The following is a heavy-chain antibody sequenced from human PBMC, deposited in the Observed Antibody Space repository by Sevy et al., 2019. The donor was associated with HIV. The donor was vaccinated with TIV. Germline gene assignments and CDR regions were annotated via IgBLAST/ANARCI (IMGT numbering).Heavy chain of an antibody. J-gene: IGHJ6*02. CDR3: ARGIAAPRGMDV. Sequence: SETLSLTCTVSGDSISSYYWSWIRQPPGKGLEWIGYLFYSGSTNYNPPLKSRVTISVDTTKNQVSLKVRSVTAADTAVYYCARGIAAPRGMDVWGQGTTVTVSS. D-gene: IGHD6-13*01. V-gene: IGHV4-59*01. CDR2: LFYSGST. CDR1: GDSISSYY.